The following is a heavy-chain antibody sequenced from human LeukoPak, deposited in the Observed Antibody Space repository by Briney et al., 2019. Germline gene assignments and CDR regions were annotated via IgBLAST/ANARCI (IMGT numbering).Heavy chain of an antibody. CDR3: ARDVDYNKAYYFDY. D-gene: IGHD4-11*01. CDR1: GGTFISYA. Sequence: SSVKFSCKASGGTFISYAISWVRQAPGQGLEWMGRIIPILGIANYAQKFQGRVTITADKSTSTAYMELSSLRSEDTAVYYCARDVDYNKAYYFDYWGQGTLVTVSS. V-gene: IGHV1-69*04. J-gene: IGHJ4*02. CDR2: IIPILGIA.